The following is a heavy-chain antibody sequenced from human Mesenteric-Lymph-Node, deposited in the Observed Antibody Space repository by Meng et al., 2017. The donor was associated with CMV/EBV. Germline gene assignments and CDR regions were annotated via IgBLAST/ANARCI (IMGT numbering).Heavy chain of an antibody. D-gene: IGHD1-14*01. CDR2: IDWDDDK. CDR1: GISLSTSGMR. V-gene: IGHV2-70D*14. Sequence: SGPTLVKPTQTLTLTCTVSGISLSTSGMRVGWIRQPPGKALEWLARIDWDDDKFYNTSLKSRLTISKDTSKNQVVLTMTNVDPVDTATYYCARVFPGNQDAFDIWGQGTMVTVSS. J-gene: IGHJ3*02. CDR3: ARVFPGNQDAFDI.